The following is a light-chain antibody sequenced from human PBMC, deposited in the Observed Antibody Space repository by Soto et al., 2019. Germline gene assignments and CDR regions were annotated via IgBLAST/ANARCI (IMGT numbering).Light chain of an antibody. CDR1: QSVSSSY. J-gene: IGKJ3*01. Sequence: EIVLTQSPGTLSLSPGERATLSCRASQSVSSSYLAWYQQKPGQAPRLLISGASNRATGIPERFSGSGSGTDFSLTISRLEPEDFSVYYCHQYGTAPLTFGPGTKVDIK. V-gene: IGKV3-20*01. CDR2: GAS. CDR3: HQYGTAPLT.